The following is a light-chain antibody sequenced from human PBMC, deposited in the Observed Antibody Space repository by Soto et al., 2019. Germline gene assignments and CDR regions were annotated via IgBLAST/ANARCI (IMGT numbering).Light chain of an antibody. CDR1: QSISSW. V-gene: IGKV1-5*01. CDR3: QQLSNYPRT. Sequence: IQMTPSPSTLSASVRDRVAITCRASQSISSWLAWYQQKPGKAPKLLIYGASTLQSGVPSRFSGSGSGTDFTLTISSLQPEDFATYYCQQLSNYPRTFGQGTKVDIK. J-gene: IGKJ2*01. CDR2: GAS.